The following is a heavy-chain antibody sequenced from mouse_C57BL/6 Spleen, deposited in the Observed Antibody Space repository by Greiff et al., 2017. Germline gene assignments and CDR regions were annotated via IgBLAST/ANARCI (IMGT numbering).Heavy chain of an antibody. CDR1: GYTFTDHT. Sequence: VQLQQSDAELVKPGASVKISCKVSGYTFTDHTIHWMKQRPEQGLEWIGYIYPRDGSTKYNEKFQGKATLTADKSSSTAYLQLNSLTSEDAAVYFCARGGLRPAWFAYWGQGTLVTVSA. V-gene: IGHV1-78*01. J-gene: IGHJ3*01. CDR2: IYPRDGST. CDR3: ARGGLRPAWFAY. D-gene: IGHD2-4*01.